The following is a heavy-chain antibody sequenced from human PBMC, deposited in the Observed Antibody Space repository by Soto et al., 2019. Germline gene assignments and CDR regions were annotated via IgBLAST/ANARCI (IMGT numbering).Heavy chain of an antibody. J-gene: IGHJ3*02. CDR3: AAGPDVTIETNFDI. V-gene: IGHV1-58*01. CDR1: GFTFTSSA. CDR2: IVVGSGNT. Sequence: QMQLVQSGPEVKKPGTSVKVSCKASGFTFTSSAVQWVRQARGQRLEWIGWIVVGSGNTNYAQKFQERVTITRDMSTSTAYMELSSLRYEDTAVYYCAAGPDVTIETNFDIWGQGTMVTVSS. D-gene: IGHD3-10*01.